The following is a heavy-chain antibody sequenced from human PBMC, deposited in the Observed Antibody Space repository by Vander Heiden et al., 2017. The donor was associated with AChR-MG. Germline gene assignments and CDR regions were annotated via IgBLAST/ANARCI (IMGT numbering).Heavy chain of an antibody. D-gene: IGHD6-25*01. J-gene: IGHJ4*02. CDR3: AASIPAAVSLLDY. CDR1: GFSFSNYA. V-gene: IGHV3-33*01. CDR2: IWYDGGNK. Sequence: QVHVVESGGGVVQPGGSLRLSCVPSGFSFSNYAMHWVRQAPGKGLEWVSVIWYDGGNKYYADSVKGRFTISRDNSRSTLYLQMDSLRVEDTAVYYCAASIPAAVSLLDYWGQGTLVTVSS.